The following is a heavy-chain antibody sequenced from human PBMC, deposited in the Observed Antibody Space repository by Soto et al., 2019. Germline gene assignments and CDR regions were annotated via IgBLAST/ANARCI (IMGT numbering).Heavy chain of an antibody. CDR3: ARWDCSGTSCRSNAFDI. CDR2: ISTYNGYT. D-gene: IGHD2-2*01. CDR1: GYTFINYG. Sequence: ASVKVSCKASGYTFINYGISWVRQAPGQGLEWMGWISTYNGYTNYAQKLQGRVTMTTDSSTSTAYMELRSLRSDDTAVYYCARWDCSGTSCRSNAFDIWGQGTMVTVSS. J-gene: IGHJ3*02. V-gene: IGHV1-18*01.